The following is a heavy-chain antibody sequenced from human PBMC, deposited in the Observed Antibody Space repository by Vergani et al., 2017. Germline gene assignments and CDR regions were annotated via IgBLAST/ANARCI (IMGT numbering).Heavy chain of an antibody. CDR1: GFTFSTYA. V-gene: IGHV3-23*01. CDR3: AKSRASLDLWGEHFQH. D-gene: IGHD3-16*01. J-gene: IGHJ1*01. CDR2: IDNSGRSI. Sequence: EVHLLESGGGLRQPGGSLKLSCAASGFTFSTYAMSWVRQVPGKGLKWVATIDNSGRSIYYTDSVKGRFTISRDNSKSTLFLQMNSLSAEDTALYYCAKSRASLDLWGEHFQHWGRGTLVTVSS.